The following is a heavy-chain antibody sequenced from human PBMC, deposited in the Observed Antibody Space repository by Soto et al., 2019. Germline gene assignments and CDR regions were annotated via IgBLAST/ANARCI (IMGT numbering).Heavy chain of an antibody. Sequence: QVQLQQWGAGLLKPSETLSLTCAVYGGSFSGYYWSWIRQPPGKGLEWIGEINHSGSTNYSPSIKSRVTISVDTSKNQFSLKLNSVTAADTAVYYCARDGTAVAEKFDSWSQGTLVTVSS. CDR1: GGSFSGYY. V-gene: IGHV4-34*01. CDR2: INHSGST. D-gene: IGHD6-19*01. CDR3: ARDGTAVAEKFDS. J-gene: IGHJ4*02.